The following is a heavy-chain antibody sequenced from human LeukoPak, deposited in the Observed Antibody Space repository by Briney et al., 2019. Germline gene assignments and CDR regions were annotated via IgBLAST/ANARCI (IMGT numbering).Heavy chain of an antibody. CDR2: ISGSGGST. Sequence: GGSLRLSCAASGFTFSSYAMSWVRQAPGKGLEWVSAISGSGGSTYYADSVKGRFTISRDNSKNTLYLQMNSLRAEDTAVYYCAKVALWFGELSGTYFDYWGQGTLVTVSS. CDR1: GFTFSSYA. CDR3: AKVALWFGELSGTYFDY. J-gene: IGHJ4*02. V-gene: IGHV3-23*01. D-gene: IGHD3-10*01.